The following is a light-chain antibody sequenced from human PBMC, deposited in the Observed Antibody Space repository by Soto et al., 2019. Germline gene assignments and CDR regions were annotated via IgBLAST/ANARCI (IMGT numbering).Light chain of an antibody. CDR3: SSYTSSSTHVV. J-gene: IGLJ2*01. V-gene: IGLV2-14*01. CDR1: SSDVGGYNY. CDR2: DVS. Sequence: QSALTQPASVSGSPGQSITISCTGTSSDVGGYNYVSWYQQHPGNAPKLMIYDVSNRPSGVSDRFSGSKSGNTASLTISGLQTEDEANYYCSSYTSSSTHVVFGGGTKVPVL.